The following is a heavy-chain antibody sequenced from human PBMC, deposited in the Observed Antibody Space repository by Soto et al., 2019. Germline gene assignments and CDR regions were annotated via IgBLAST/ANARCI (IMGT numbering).Heavy chain of an antibody. V-gene: IGHV1-69*01. CDR3: VRKLLTAAAATYWYFDL. Sequence: QVQLVQSGAEVKKPGSSVKVSCNASGGSFSSYAISWVRQAPGQGLEWMGGIIPIFGTANYAQKFQGRVTITADESTSTAYMELSSLRSEDTAVYYCVRKLLTAAAATYWYFDLWGRGTLVTVSS. J-gene: IGHJ2*01. CDR1: GGSFSSYA. CDR2: IIPIFGTA. D-gene: IGHD6-13*01.